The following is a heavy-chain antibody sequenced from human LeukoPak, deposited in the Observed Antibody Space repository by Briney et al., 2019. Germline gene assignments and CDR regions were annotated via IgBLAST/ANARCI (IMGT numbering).Heavy chain of an antibody. V-gene: IGHV4-59*01. D-gene: IGHD2-2*01. CDR2: IFYNGNT. CDR1: GASFSSYY. Sequence: SETLSLTCTVSGASFSSYYWSWLRQPPGKGLEWIAYIFYNGNTKYNPSLQSRVTISVDTSKTQFSLKVTSVTAADTAVYYCARAPRDRGYCGATSCFEYMDVWGRGTTVTISS. J-gene: IGHJ6*03. CDR3: ARAPRDRGYCGATSCFEYMDV.